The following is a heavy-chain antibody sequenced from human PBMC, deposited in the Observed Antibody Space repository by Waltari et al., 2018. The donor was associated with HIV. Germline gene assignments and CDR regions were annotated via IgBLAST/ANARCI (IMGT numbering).Heavy chain of an antibody. Sequence: EVQPVDSAGGLVKPGGSLSLSRAATGLTFSDYSMSWVRQFPGKGLEWVSSISSSGSFIYYADSVKGRFTISRDNAQNSMYLQMNNLRADDSAMYYCARDSRGTSWSLNWFDPWGQGTLVTVSS. D-gene: IGHD6-13*01. V-gene: IGHV3-21*02. CDR1: GLTFSDYS. CDR3: ARDSRGTSWSLNWFDP. CDR2: ISSSGSFI. J-gene: IGHJ5*02.